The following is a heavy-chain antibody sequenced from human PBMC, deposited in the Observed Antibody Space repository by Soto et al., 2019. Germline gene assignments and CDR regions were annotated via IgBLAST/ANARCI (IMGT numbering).Heavy chain of an antibody. D-gene: IGHD6-19*01. CDR1: GYSFANYW. CDR2: IYPGDSDT. Sequence: PGESLKISCHGSGYSFANYWIGWVRQKPGKGLEWMGIIYPGDSDTRYSPSFQGHVTISADKSLNTADLQWSSLRASDTAIYYCARAPSHGWFQHLDYWGQGTLVTVSS. CDR3: ARAPSHGWFQHLDY. V-gene: IGHV5-51*01. J-gene: IGHJ4*02.